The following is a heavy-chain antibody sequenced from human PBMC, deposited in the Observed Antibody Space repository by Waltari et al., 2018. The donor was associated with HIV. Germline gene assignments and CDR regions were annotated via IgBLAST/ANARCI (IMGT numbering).Heavy chain of an antibody. D-gene: IGHD7-27*01. J-gene: IGHJ4*02. CDR1: GFTFSSYA. CDR3: ANLTGDRVY. V-gene: IGHV3-23*04. Sequence: EVQLVESGGGLVQPGGSLRLSCTASGFTFSSYAMSWVRQAPGKGLEWVSGISGSGGSTYYADSVKGRFTISRDNSKNTVYLQMYSLRVEDTAVYNCANLTGDRVYRGQGTLVTVSS. CDR2: ISGSGGST.